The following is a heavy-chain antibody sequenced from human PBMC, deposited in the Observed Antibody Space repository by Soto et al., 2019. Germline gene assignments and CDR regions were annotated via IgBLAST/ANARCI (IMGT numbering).Heavy chain of an antibody. CDR3: AREQHNYYGSGSTANWFDP. V-gene: IGHV1-58*01. Sequence: GASVKVSCKASGFTFTSSAVQWVRQARGQRLEWIGWIVVGSGNTNYAQKFQERVTITRDMSTSTAYMELSSLRSEDTAVYYCAREQHNYYGSGSTANWFDPWGQGTLVTVSS. CDR2: IVVGSGNT. D-gene: IGHD3-10*01. J-gene: IGHJ5*02. CDR1: GFTFTSSA.